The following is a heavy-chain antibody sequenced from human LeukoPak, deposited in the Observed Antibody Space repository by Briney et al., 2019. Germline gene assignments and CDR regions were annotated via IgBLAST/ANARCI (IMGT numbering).Heavy chain of an antibody. D-gene: IGHD6-19*01. V-gene: IGHV4-59*01. J-gene: IGHJ4*02. CDR1: GGSISSYY. Sequence: SETLSLTYTVSGGSISSYYWSWIRQPPGKGLEWIGYIYYSGSTNYNPSLKSRVTISVDTSKNQFSLKLSSVTAADTAVYYCARGFGQWLSFDYWGQGTLVTVSS. CDR3: ARGFGQWLSFDY. CDR2: IYYSGST.